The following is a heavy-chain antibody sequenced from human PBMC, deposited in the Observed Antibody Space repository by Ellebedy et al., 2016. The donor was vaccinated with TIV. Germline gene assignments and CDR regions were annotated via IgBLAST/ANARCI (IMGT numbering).Heavy chain of an antibody. D-gene: IGHD6-13*01. CDR3: AKLGNPAQAAAGASY. CDR2: ITYFGST. V-gene: IGHV4-59*01. CDR1: GGSISNFY. Sequence: SETLSLXCTVSGGSISNFYWSWIRQPPGKGLEWIGYITYFGSTSYNPSLKSRVIMSLDTSKNQFSLELSSVTAADTAVYYCAKLGNPAQAAAGASYWGQGTLVIVSS. J-gene: IGHJ4*02.